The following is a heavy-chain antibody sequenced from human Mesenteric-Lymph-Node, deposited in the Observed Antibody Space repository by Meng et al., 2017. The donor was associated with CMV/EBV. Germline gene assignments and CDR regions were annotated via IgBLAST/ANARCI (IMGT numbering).Heavy chain of an antibody. CDR2: IYYSGST. V-gene: IGHV4-61*01. D-gene: IGHD6-13*01. CDR3: AKEYSGSWYVRRSVSYYYGMDV. CDR1: GGSVSSGSYY. J-gene: IGHJ6*02. Sequence: SETLSLTCTVSGGSVSSGSYYWSWIRQPPGKGLEWIGYIYYSGSTNYNPSLKSRVTISVDTSKNQFSLKLSSVTAADTAVYYCAKEYSGSWYVRRSVSYYYGMDVWGQGTTVTVSS.